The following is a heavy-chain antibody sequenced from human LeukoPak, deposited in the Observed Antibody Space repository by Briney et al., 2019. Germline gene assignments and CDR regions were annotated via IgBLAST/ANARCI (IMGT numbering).Heavy chain of an antibody. V-gene: IGHV3-21*06. Sequence: GGSLRLSCGASGFNFNTYRMTWVRQAPGKGLEWVSSISSTSTLLYYADSVKGRFTVSRDNADHTVFLQLTSLRAEDTAVYYCTRGGYSSSWYPPFEYWGQGTQVTVSS. CDR3: TRGGYSSSWYPPFEY. D-gene: IGHD6-13*01. J-gene: IGHJ4*02. CDR2: ISSTSTLL. CDR1: GFNFNTYR.